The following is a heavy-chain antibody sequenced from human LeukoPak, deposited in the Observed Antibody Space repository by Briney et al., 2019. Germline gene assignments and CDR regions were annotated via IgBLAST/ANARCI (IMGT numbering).Heavy chain of an antibody. V-gene: IGHV3-48*03. Sequence: GGSLRLSCAASGFTFSSYEMNWVRQAPGKGLEWVSYISSSGSTIYYADSVKGRFTISRDNAKNSLYLQMNSLRAEGTAVYYCARGVAAPIGGYYFDYWGQGTLVTVSS. CDR2: ISSSGSTI. J-gene: IGHJ4*02. D-gene: IGHD3-16*01. CDR3: ARGVAAPIGGYYFDY. CDR1: GFTFSSYE.